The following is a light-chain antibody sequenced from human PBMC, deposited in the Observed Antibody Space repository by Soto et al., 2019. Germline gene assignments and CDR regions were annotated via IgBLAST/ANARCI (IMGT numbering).Light chain of an antibody. Sequence: DIPMTQSPSTLSASVGDRVTITCRASQSISSWLAWYQQKPGKAPKLLIYKASSLESGVPSRFSGSGSGTEFTLTISSLQPDDFATYYCQQFHSFSPTFGQWTKVEIK. J-gene: IGKJ1*01. CDR2: KAS. CDR3: QQFHSFSPT. CDR1: QSISSW. V-gene: IGKV1-5*03.